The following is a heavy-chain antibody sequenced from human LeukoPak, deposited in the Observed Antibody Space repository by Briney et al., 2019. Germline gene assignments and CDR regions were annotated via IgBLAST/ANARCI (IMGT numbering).Heavy chain of an antibody. CDR2: IRSNGGNK. V-gene: IGHV3-30*02. CDR3: AKNLWELIE. Sequence: PGESLRLSCAASGFTFSSYAMRWVRQAPGKGLEWVAFIRSNGGNKYYADSVKGRFTISRDNSKNTLYLQTNSLRAEETAVYYCAKNLWELIEWGQGTLVTVSS. D-gene: IGHD1-26*01. CDR1: GFTFSSYA. J-gene: IGHJ4*02.